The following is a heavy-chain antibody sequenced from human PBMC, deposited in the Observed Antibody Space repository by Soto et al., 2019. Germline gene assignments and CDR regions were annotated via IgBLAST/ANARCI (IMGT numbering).Heavy chain of an antibody. CDR3: ARMDCSSTSCYYYYYMDV. J-gene: IGHJ6*03. CDR1: GFTFSDYY. Sequence: QVQLVESGGGLVKPGGSLRLSCAASGFTFSDYYMSWIRQAPGKGLEWGSYISSSGSTIYYADSVKGRFTISRDNAKNSLYLQMNSLRAEDTAVYYCARMDCSSTSCYYYYYMDVWGKGTTVTVSS. D-gene: IGHD2-2*01. CDR2: ISSSGSTI. V-gene: IGHV3-11*01.